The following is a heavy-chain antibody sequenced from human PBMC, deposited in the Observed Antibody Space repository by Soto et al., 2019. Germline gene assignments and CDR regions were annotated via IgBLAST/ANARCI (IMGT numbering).Heavy chain of an antibody. CDR3: AKRGYSYGFDY. D-gene: IGHD5-18*01. J-gene: IGHJ4*02. CDR1: GGSFSGYY. Sequence: SETLSLTCAVYGGSFSGYYWSWIRQPPGKGLEWIGEINHSGSTNYNPSLKSRVTISVDTSKNQFSLKLSSVTAADTAVYYCAKRGYSYGFDYWGQGTLVTVSS. V-gene: IGHV4-34*01. CDR2: INHSGST.